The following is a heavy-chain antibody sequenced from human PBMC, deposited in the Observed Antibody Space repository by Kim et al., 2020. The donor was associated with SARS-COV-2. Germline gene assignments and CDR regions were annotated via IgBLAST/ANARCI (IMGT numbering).Heavy chain of an antibody. V-gene: IGHV3-21*01. CDR3: ARDAKAVAAHWYFDL. Sequence: GGSLRLSCAASGFTFSSYSMNWVRQAPGKGLEWVSSISSSSSYIYYADSVKGRFTISRDNAKNSLYLQMNSLRAEDTAVYYCARDAKAVAAHWYFDLWGRGTLVTVSS. CDR1: GFTFSSYS. J-gene: IGHJ2*01. D-gene: IGHD6-19*01. CDR2: ISSSSSYI.